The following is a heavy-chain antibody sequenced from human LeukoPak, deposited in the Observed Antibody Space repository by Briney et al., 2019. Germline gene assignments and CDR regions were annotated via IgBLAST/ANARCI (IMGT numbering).Heavy chain of an antibody. V-gene: IGHV3-30*02. D-gene: IGHD3-3*01. Sequence: GGSLRLSCAASGFSFRNFGMHGVRQAPPKGGAWVAFIRLVGTSEFYAHSAQARFTISRNNSQNTVSLQLNNLRSEDTALYYCAKSSLTDPSGHYYYMDVWGKGTTVTVSS. CDR3: AKSSLTDPSGHYYYMDV. J-gene: IGHJ6*03. CDR2: IRLVGTSE. CDR1: GFSFRNFG.